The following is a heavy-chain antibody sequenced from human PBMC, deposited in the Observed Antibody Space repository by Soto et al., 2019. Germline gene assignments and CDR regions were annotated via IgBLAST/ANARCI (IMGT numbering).Heavy chain of an antibody. Sequence: QVQLRESGPGLVKPSETLSLTCSVSGGSVSSYYWSWIRQPAGKGPEWIGRIYTGGSTNYNPSLKSRATMSVDTSKNQCSLRLTSVTAADTAVYYCARASVGPPGGGSWTMPFDSWGRGTLVTVSS. CDR1: GGSVSSYY. CDR2: IYTGGST. J-gene: IGHJ4*02. D-gene: IGHD2-15*01. V-gene: IGHV4-4*07. CDR3: ARASVGPPGGGSWTMPFDS.